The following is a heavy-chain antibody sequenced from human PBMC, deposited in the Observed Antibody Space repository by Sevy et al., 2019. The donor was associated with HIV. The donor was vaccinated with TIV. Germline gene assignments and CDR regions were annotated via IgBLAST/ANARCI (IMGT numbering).Heavy chain of an antibody. Sequence: SETLSLTCTVSGGSISSGGYYWSWIRQHPGKGLEWIGYIYYSGSTYYNPSLKSRVTISVDTFKNKFSLKLSFVTAADTAVYYCAREKQSGNPYGMDVWGQGTTVTVSS. CDR3: AREKQSGNPYGMDV. CDR2: IYYSGST. D-gene: IGHD3-3*01. V-gene: IGHV4-31*03. J-gene: IGHJ6*02. CDR1: GGSISSGGYY.